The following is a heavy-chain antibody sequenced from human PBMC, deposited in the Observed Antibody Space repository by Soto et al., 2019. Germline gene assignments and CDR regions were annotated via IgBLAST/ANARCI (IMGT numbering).Heavy chain of an antibody. J-gene: IGHJ4*02. D-gene: IGHD4-17*01. Sequence: PSETLSLTCTVSGGSISSYYWSWIRQPPGKGLEWIGCIYYSGSTNYNPSLKSRVTISVDTSKNQFSLRLSSVTTADTALYYCARTTAVPNTLRSRYFFDYWGQGTLVTVSS. CDR3: ARTTAVPNTLRSRYFFDY. CDR2: IYYSGST. V-gene: IGHV4-59*01. CDR1: GGSISSYY.